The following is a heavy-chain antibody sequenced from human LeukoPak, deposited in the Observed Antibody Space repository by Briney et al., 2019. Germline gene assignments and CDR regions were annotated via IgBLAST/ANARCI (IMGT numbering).Heavy chain of an antibody. V-gene: IGHV4-4*02. Sequence: PSETLSLTCTVSNGPITSTKWWSWVRQPPGKGLEWIGEISHTGSTNYNPSFNSRVTMSLDKSKNQFSLNLKSVTAAATALYYCASSSLVVVVTYCFAIWGRGTAVTVYS. CDR3: ASSSLVVVVTYCFAI. CDR2: ISHTGST. CDR1: NGPITSTKW. D-gene: IGHD2-21*01. J-gene: IGHJ3*02.